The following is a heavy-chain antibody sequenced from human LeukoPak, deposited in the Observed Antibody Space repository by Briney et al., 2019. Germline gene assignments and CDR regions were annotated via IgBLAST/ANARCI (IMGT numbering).Heavy chain of an antibody. J-gene: IGHJ3*02. CDR3: ARPVVAATTADTFDI. V-gene: IGHV3-7*01. CDR2: IKQDGSEK. CDR1: GFTFSRYW. Sequence: GGSLRLSCAASGFTFSRYWMSWARQAPGKGPEWVANIKQDGSEKYYADSVKGRFAMSRDNAKNSLYLQMNSLRPEDTAVYYCARPVVAATTADTFDIWGQGTMVTVSS. D-gene: IGHD2-15*01.